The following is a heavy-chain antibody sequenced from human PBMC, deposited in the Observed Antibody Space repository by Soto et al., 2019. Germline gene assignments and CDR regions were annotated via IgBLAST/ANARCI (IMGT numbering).Heavy chain of an antibody. J-gene: IGHJ6*03. CDR3: ARIRLKSELLWFGGVDYYYYMDV. D-gene: IGHD3-10*01. V-gene: IGHV2-70*11. CDR2: IDWDDDK. Sequence: SGPTLVQPTQTLTLTCTFSGFSLSTSGMCVSWIRQPPGKALEWLARIDWDDDKYYSTSLETRLTISKDTSKNQVVLTMTNMDPVDTATYYCARIRLKSELLWFGGVDYYYYMDVWGKGTTVTVSS. CDR1: GFSLSTSGMC.